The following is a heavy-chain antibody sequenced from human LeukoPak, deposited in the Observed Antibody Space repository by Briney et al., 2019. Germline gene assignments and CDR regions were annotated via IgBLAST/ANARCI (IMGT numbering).Heavy chain of an antibody. CDR2: INPNSGGT. CDR3: ARNPSTYSGSYTFDY. J-gene: IGHJ4*02. CDR1: GYTFTGYY. Sequence: ASVKVSCKASGYTFTGYYMHWVRQAPGQGLEWMGWINPNSGGTNYAQKFQGRVTMTRDTSISTAYMELSRLRSDDTAVYYCARNPSTYSGSYTFDYWGQGTLVTVSS. V-gene: IGHV1-2*02. D-gene: IGHD1-26*01.